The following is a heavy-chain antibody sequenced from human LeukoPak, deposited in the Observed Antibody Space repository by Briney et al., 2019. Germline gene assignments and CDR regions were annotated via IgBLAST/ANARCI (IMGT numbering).Heavy chain of an antibody. CDR3: AKDMGSGWSTGAFDI. J-gene: IGHJ3*02. Sequence: PGGSLRLSCAASGFTFSSYGMHWVRQAPGKGLEWVAVISYDGSNKYYADSVKGRFTISRDNSKNTLYLQMNSLRAEDTALYYCAKDMGSGWSTGAFDIWGQGTMVTVSS. CDR1: GFTFSSYG. V-gene: IGHV3-30*18. CDR2: ISYDGSNK. D-gene: IGHD6-19*01.